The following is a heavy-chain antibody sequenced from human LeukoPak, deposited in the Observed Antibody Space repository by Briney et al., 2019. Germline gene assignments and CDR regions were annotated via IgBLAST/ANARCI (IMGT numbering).Heavy chain of an antibody. V-gene: IGHV3-23*01. Sequence: GGSLRLSCAASGFTFSSYATSWVRQAPGKGLEWVSAISGSGGSTYYADSVKGRFTISRDNFKNTLYLQMNSLRAEDTAVYYCAKDRIAARRPGWFDPWGQGTPVTVSS. D-gene: IGHD6-6*01. J-gene: IGHJ5*02. CDR3: AKDRIAARRPGWFDP. CDR1: GFTFSSYA. CDR2: ISGSGGST.